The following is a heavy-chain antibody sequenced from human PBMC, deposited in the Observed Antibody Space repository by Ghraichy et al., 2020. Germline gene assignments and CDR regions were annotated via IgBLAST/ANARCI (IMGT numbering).Heavy chain of an antibody. J-gene: IGHJ4*02. CDR2: IYYTGNS. V-gene: IGHV4-59*01. Sequence: SQTLSLTCTVSGGSISSYYWSWIRQPPGKGLEWIAYIYYTGNSNYNPSLKSRVTISVDTSKAQFSLKLTSVTAADTAVYYCARGLWPAYFDYWGQGTLVTVSS. CDR1: GGSISSYY. CDR3: ARGLWPAYFDY.